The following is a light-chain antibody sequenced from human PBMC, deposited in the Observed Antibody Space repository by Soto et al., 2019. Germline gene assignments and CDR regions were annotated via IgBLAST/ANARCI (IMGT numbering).Light chain of an antibody. CDR3: QQSYSTSCT. J-gene: IGKJ2*02. Sequence: DIQMTQSPSSLSASVGDRVTITCRASQSISNYLNWYQQKPGKAPDLLIYAASSLQSGVPSRFSGSGSGTDFTLTISSLQPEDFATYYCQQSYSTSCTFGQGTKVDIK. V-gene: IGKV1-39*01. CDR1: QSISNY. CDR2: AAS.